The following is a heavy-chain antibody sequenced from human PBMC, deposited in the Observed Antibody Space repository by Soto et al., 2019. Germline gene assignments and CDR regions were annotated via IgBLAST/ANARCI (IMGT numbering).Heavy chain of an antibody. CDR2: IWYDGSNK. CDR3: ARIMCGGDCYDFDY. D-gene: IGHD2-21*02. V-gene: IGHV3-33*01. Sequence: QVQLVESGGGVVQPGRSLRLSCAASGFTFSSYGMHWVRQAPGKGLEWVAVIWYDGSNKYYADSVKGRFTISRDNSKNPLYLQMNSLRAEGTAVYYCARIMCGGDCYDFDYWCQGTLVTVSS. CDR1: GFTFSSYG. J-gene: IGHJ4*02.